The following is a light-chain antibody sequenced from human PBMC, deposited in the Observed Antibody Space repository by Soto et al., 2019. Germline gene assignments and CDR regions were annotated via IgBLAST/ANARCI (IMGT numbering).Light chain of an antibody. CDR1: QSISSW. Sequence: DIQMTQSPSTLSASVGDRVTITCRASQSISSWLAWYQQKPGKAPKLLIYKASSLESGVPSRFRGSGSGTEFTLTISRLQPDDFATYYCQQYNSYWTFGQGTQVEIK. CDR2: KAS. V-gene: IGKV1-5*03. J-gene: IGKJ1*01. CDR3: QQYNSYWT.